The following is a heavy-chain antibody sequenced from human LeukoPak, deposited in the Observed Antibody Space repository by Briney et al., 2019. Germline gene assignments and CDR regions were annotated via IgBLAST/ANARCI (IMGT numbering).Heavy chain of an antibody. J-gene: IGHJ4*02. Sequence: ASVKVSCKASGYTFTGYYMHWVRQAPGQGLEWMGSINPNSGSTNYAQKFQGRVTTTRDTSISTAYMELSRLRSDDTAVYYCARDWNGSGSFDYWGQGTLVTVSS. V-gene: IGHV1-2*02. D-gene: IGHD3-10*01. CDR2: INPNSGST. CDR1: GYTFTGYY. CDR3: ARDWNGSGSFDY.